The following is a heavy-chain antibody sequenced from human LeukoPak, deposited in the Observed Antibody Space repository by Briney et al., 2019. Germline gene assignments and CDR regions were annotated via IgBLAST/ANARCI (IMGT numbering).Heavy chain of an antibody. D-gene: IGHD6-13*01. V-gene: IGHV4-39*01. CDR3: ATAGCSSSWYQVDP. CDR2: IYYSGST. CDR1: GGSISSSSYY. J-gene: IGHJ5*02. Sequence: SETLSLTCTVSGGSISSSSYYWGWIRQPPGKGLEWIGSIYYSGSTYYNPSLKSRVTISVDTSKNQFSLKLSSVTAADTAVYYCATAGCSSSWYQVDPWGQGTLVTVSS.